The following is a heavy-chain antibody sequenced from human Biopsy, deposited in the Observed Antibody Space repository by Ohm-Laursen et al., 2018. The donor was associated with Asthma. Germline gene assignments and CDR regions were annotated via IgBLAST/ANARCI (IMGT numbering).Heavy chain of an antibody. V-gene: IGHV1-69*13. Sequence: ASVKVSCKAPGGTFSNFAIRWVRQAPGQGLEWLGGLIPVFGTTNYAQKFQGRVTITADESTSTAYMEVTSLRSEDTAIYYCARCQVGYSSGWSLLLKKIYYSGMDVWGQGTAVTVSS. J-gene: IGHJ6*02. CDR2: LIPVFGTT. CDR3: ARCQVGYSSGWSLLLKKIYYSGMDV. D-gene: IGHD6-19*01. CDR1: GGTFSNFA.